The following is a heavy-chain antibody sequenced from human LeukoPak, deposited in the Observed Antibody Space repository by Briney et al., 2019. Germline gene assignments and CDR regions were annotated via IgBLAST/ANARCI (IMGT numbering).Heavy chain of an antibody. J-gene: IGHJ5*02. CDR3: ARDRGSSSPVYNWFDP. Sequence: GGSLRLSCAASGFTFSSYWMSWVRQAPGKGLEWVANIKQDGSEKYYVDSVKGRFTISRDNAKNSLYLQMNSLRAEDTAVYYCARDRGSSSPVYNWFDPWGQGTLVTVSS. V-gene: IGHV3-7*01. CDR1: GFTFSSYW. CDR2: IKQDGSEK. D-gene: IGHD6-6*01.